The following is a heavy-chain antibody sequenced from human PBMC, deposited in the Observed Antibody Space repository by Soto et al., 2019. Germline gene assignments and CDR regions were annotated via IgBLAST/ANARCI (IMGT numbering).Heavy chain of an antibody. J-gene: IGHJ4*02. CDR3: ARGSSGWYDY. D-gene: IGHD6-19*01. Sequence: ASVKVSCKASGYTFTNYGSSWVRQAPGQGLEWMGWISAYNANTNYAQNLQGRVTMTTDTSTSTAYMELRSLRSDDTAVYYCARGSSGWYDYWGQGTLVTVSS. CDR2: ISAYNANT. V-gene: IGHV1-18*01. CDR1: GYTFTNYG.